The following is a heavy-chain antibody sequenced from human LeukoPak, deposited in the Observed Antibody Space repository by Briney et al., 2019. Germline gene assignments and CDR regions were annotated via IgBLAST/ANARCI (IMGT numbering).Heavy chain of an antibody. CDR2: IVVGSGNT. CDR1: GFTFTSSA. Sequence: ASVKVSCKASGFTFTSSAMQWVRQARGQRLEWIGWIVVGSGNTNYAQKFQERVTITRDMSTSTAYMELSSLRSEDTAVYYCATQRGYSYGYSTWGQGTLVTVFS. CDR3: ATQRGYSYGYST. D-gene: IGHD5-18*01. V-gene: IGHV1-58*02. J-gene: IGHJ5*02.